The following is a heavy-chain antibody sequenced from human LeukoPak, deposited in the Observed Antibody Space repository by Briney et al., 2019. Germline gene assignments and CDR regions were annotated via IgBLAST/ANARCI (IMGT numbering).Heavy chain of an antibody. CDR3: ARERSSGYDDAFDI. J-gene: IGHJ3*02. Sequence: GGSLRLSCAASGFTFSCCEMNWVRQAPGKGLEWVSYISSSDGTIHYADSVKGRFTISRDNSNNSLYLQMDSLRAEDTAVYYCARERSSGYDDAFDIWGQGTMVTVSS. CDR2: ISSSDGTI. V-gene: IGHV3-48*03. D-gene: IGHD5-12*01. CDR1: GFTFSCCE.